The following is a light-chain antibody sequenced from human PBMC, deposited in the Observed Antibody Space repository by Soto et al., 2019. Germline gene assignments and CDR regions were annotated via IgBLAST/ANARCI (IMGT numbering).Light chain of an antibody. J-gene: IGKJ2*01. CDR1: QSISTW. CDR2: KAS. CDR3: QQYNDSFPYT. Sequence: DIQLTQSPSTLSASIGDRVTITCRASQSISTWLAWYQQKPGTAPKLLIYKASTLEGGVPSRFSGSRSGTEFTLTVSSLQPYDVATYYCQQYNDSFPYTFGKGTKLEIK. V-gene: IGKV1-5*03.